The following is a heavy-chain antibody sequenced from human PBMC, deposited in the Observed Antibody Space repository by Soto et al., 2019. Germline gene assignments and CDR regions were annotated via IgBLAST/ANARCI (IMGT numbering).Heavy chain of an antibody. D-gene: IGHD3-3*01. Sequence: SETLSLTCAAYGGSFSGYYWSWIRQPPGKGLEWIGEINHSGSTNYNPALKSRVTISVDTSKNQFSLKLSSVTAADTAVYYCARGRNDFWSGYRFGYWGQGTLVTVSS. CDR1: GGSFSGYY. V-gene: IGHV4-34*01. CDR2: INHSGST. CDR3: ARGRNDFWSGYRFGY. J-gene: IGHJ4*02.